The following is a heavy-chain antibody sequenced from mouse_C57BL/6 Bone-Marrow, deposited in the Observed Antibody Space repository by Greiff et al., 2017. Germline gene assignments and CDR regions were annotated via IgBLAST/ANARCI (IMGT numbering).Heavy chain of an antibody. D-gene: IGHD1-1*01. CDR1: GFTFSDYG. V-gene: IGHV5-17*01. CDR3: ARRHYYGSSYSWFAY. Sequence: EVKLMESGGGLVKPGGSLKLSCAASGFTFSDYGMHWVRQAPEKGLEWVAYISSGSSTIYYADTVKGRFTISRDNAKNTLFLQMTSLRSEDTAMYYCARRHYYGSSYSWFAYWGQGTLVTVSA. J-gene: IGHJ3*01. CDR2: ISSGSSTI.